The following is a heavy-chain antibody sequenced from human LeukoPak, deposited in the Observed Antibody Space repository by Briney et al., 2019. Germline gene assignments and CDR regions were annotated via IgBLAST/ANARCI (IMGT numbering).Heavy chain of an antibody. CDR3: ASQGQGRITIFGVVTHAFDT. D-gene: IGHD3-3*01. J-gene: IGHJ3*02. CDR2: IYYSGST. CDR1: GGSISSYY. V-gene: IGHV4-59*01. Sequence: SETLSLTCTVSGGSISSYYWSWIRQPPGKGLEWIGYIYYSGSTNYNPSLKSRVTISVDTSKNQFSLKLSSVTAADTAVYYCASQGQGRITIFGVVTHAFDTWGQGTMVTVSS.